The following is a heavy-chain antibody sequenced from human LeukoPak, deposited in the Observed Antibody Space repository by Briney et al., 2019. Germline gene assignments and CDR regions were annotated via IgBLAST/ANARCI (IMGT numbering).Heavy chain of an antibody. CDR1: GFTFSSYS. D-gene: IGHD4-17*01. V-gene: IGHV3-48*01. CDR2: ISSSSSTI. CDR3: ARLSTVTNFDY. Sequence: GGSLRLSCAASGFTFSSYSMNWVRQAPGKGLEWVSYISSSSSTIYYADSVKGRFAISRDNAKNSLYLQMNSLRAEDTAVYYCARLSTVTNFDYWGQGTLVTVSS. J-gene: IGHJ4*02.